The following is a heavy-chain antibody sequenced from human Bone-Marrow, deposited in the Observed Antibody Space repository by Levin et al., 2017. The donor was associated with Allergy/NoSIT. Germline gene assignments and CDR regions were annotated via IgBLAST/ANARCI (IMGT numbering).Heavy chain of an antibody. CDR2: IHYSGNS. CDR1: GGSISSGHYY. V-gene: IGHV4-31*03. CDR3: ARDGCGGDCCFDY. D-gene: IGHD2-21*02. Sequence: SETLSLTCTVSGGSISSGHYYWSWIRQHPGKGLEWIGYIHYSGNSYYNPSFKSRVTISIDTSKNQFSLKVNSVTAADTAVYYCARDGCGGDCCFDYWGQGTLVTVSS. J-gene: IGHJ4*02.